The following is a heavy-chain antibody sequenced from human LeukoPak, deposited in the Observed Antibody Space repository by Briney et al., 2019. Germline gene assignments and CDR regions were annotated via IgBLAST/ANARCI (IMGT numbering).Heavy chain of an antibody. J-gene: IGHJ6*02. D-gene: IGHD1-26*01. CDR3: ARGPDMGYYGRDV. V-gene: IGHV4-34*01. CDR2: INHRGST. Sequence: SETLSLTCAVYGGSFSGYHWIWMRQPPGKGLEWIGEINHRGSTNYNRSLECRVTMSVDTPKNQFSLKLSSVTAADTAVYYCARGPDMGYYGRDVWGQGTTVTVSS. CDR1: GGSFSGYH.